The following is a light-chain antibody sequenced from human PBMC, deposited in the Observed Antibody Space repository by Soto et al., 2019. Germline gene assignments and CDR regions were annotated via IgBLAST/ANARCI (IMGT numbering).Light chain of an antibody. CDR3: QQRSNWPPFT. Sequence: IVMTQPPDTLSASPGERATLSCRASQSVSSNLAWYQQKPGQAPRLLIYGASTRATGIPARISGSGSGTEFTLTITSLQSEDFAVYYCQQRSNWPPFTFGQGTRLEI. CDR1: QSVSSN. J-gene: IGKJ5*01. CDR2: GAS. V-gene: IGKV3-15*01.